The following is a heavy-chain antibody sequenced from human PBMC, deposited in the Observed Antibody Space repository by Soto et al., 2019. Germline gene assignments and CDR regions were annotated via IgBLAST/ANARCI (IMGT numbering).Heavy chain of an antibody. Sequence: GGSLRLSCAASGFTFSSYSMNWVRQAPGKGLEWFSSISSSSSYIYYADSVKGRFTISRDNAKNSLYLQMNSLRAEDTAVYYCARDADIVVVVASVGVNWFDPWGQGP. CDR2: ISSSSSYI. CDR1: GFTFSSYS. D-gene: IGHD2-15*01. J-gene: IGHJ5*02. CDR3: ARDADIVVVVASVGVNWFDP. V-gene: IGHV3-21*01.